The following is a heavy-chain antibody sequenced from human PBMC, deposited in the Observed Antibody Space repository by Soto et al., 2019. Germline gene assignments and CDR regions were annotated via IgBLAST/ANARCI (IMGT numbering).Heavy chain of an antibody. CDR1: AYIFTSYY. CDR3: SRVDPGETSPFDH. V-gene: IGHV1-46*03. Sequence: ASVKLSCKASAYIFTSYYVHWVRQAPGQGLEWMGWINPFDGSRMFAQSFQGRVTMTRDTSTSTVYMEVSSLRSEDTAVYYCSRVDPGETSPFDHWGQGTLVTVSS. J-gene: IGHJ4*02. CDR2: INPFDGSR. D-gene: IGHD3-10*01.